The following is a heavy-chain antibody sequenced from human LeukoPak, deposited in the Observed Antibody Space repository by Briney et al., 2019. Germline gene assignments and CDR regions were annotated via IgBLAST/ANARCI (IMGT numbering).Heavy chain of an antibody. Sequence: GGSLRLSCAASGFTFSSYAMSWVRQAPGKGLEWVSAISGSGDSTYYGDSVKGRFTISRDNSKNTLYLQMNSLRAEDTAVYYCAQAGYSSSWYEIYFDYWGQGTLVTVSS. CDR1: GFTFSSYA. J-gene: IGHJ4*02. D-gene: IGHD6-13*01. CDR2: ISGSGDST. V-gene: IGHV3-23*01. CDR3: AQAGYSSSWYEIYFDY.